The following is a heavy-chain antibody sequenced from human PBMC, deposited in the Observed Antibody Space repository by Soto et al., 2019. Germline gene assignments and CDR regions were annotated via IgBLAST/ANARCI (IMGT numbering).Heavy chain of an antibody. V-gene: IGHV4-34*01. Sequence: SETLSLTCAVYGGSFSGYYWSWIRQPPGKGLEWIGEINHSGSTNYNPSLKSRVTISVDTSKNQFSLKLSSVTAADTAVHYCARVKKGYCSSTSCSLYYYYGMDVWGQGTTVTVS. CDR3: ARVKKGYCSSTSCSLYYYYGMDV. CDR2: INHSGST. CDR1: GGSFSGYY. D-gene: IGHD2-2*01. J-gene: IGHJ6*02.